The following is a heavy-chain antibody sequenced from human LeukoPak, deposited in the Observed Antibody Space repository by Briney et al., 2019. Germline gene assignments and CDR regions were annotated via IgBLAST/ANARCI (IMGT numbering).Heavy chain of an antibody. D-gene: IGHD1-26*01. Sequence: GGSLRLSCAASGFTFSSYAMSWVRQAPGKGLEWVSSLSGNERDTRYADSVRGRFTISRDNSENLLYLQMNSLRAEDTAVYYCARDDGPGPSGYYFDYWGQGTLVTVSS. CDR1: GFTFSSYA. CDR2: LSGNERDT. V-gene: IGHV3-23*01. CDR3: ARDDGPGPSGYYFDY. J-gene: IGHJ4*02.